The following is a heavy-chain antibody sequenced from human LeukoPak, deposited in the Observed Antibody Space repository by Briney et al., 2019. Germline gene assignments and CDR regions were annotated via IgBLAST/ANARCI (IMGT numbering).Heavy chain of an antibody. CDR1: GGSISSGDYY. V-gene: IGHV4-30-4*01. J-gene: IGHJ4*02. CDR2: IYYSGST. D-gene: IGHD7-27*01. Sequence: SETLSLTCTVSGGSISSGDYYWSWIRQPPGKGLEWIGYIYYSGSTYYNPSLKSRVTISVDTSKNQFSLKLSSVTAADTAVYYCARDHLGMLVDYWGQGTLVTVSS. CDR3: ARDHLGMLVDY.